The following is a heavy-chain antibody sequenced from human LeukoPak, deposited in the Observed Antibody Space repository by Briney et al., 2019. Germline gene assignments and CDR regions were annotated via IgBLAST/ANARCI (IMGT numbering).Heavy chain of an antibody. D-gene: IGHD2-2*01. CDR1: GGSISSYY. J-gene: IGHJ3*02. Sequence: SETLSLTCTVSGGSISSYYWSWIRQPPGKGLEWIGYIYYSGSTNYNPSLKSRVTISVDTSKNQFSLELSSVTAADTAVYYCARGYCSSTGCDDAFDIWGQGTMVTVSS. CDR2: IYYSGST. CDR3: ARGYCSSTGCDDAFDI. V-gene: IGHV4-59*01.